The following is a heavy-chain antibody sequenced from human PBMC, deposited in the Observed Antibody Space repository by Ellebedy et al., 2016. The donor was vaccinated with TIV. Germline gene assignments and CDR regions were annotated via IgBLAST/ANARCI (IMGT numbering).Heavy chain of an antibody. V-gene: IGHV4-34*01. J-gene: IGHJ4*02. Sequence: MPSETLSLTCGVYNGSFTGYFWTRIRQPPGKGLEWIGEITHDGITNLSPSLTSRVSTSVDTSKRQFSLELRSLTAADTAVYFCARRNPADTAFFDSWGQGTLVSVSS. D-gene: IGHD5-18*01. CDR1: NGSFTGYF. CDR2: ITHDGIT. CDR3: ARRNPADTAFFDS.